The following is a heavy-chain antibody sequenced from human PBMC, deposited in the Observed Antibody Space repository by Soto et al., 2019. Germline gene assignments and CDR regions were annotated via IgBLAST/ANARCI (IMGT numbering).Heavy chain of an antibody. CDR3: ARDTPRGLQPYYFDY. D-gene: IGHD1-26*01. CDR1: GGTFSSYA. J-gene: IGHJ4*02. CDR2: IIPIFGTA. V-gene: IGHV1-69*01. Sequence: QVQLVQSGTEVKKPGSSVKVSCKASGGTFSSYAISWVRQAPGQGLEWMGGIIPIFGTANYAQKFQGRVTITADESTSTAYMELSSLRSEDTAVYYCARDTPRGLQPYYFDYWGQGTLVTVSS.